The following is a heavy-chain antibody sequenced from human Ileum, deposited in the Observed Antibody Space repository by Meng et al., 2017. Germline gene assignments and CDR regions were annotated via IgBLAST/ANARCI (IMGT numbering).Heavy chain of an antibody. CDR1: GSSISSGAW. CDR3: AHIFDS. Sequence: VVPKASGPVLCQPSGSLCLSYAVSGSSISSGAWAPWVGPPPGRGIEWNAEQNLCGSPHYNPALKSRVTMSVDKSNDHLSLQLTSVTAADTAVYYCAHIFDSWGQGTLVTVFS. V-gene: IGHV4-4*02. J-gene: IGHJ4*02. CDR2: QNLCGSP.